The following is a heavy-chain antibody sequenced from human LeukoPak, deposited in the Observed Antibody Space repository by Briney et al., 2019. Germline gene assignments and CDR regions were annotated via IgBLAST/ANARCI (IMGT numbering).Heavy chain of an antibody. V-gene: IGHV1-2*02. D-gene: IGHD3-22*01. Sequence: GASVKVSCKASGYTFTGYYMHWVRQAPGQGLEWMGWINPNSGGTNYAQKFQGRVTMTRETSVSTAYLELSRLRSDDTAVYYCARDNYYDSSGYSWSDYWGQGTLVTVSS. J-gene: IGHJ4*02. CDR3: ARDNYYDSSGYSWSDY. CDR1: GYTFTGYY. CDR2: INPNSGGT.